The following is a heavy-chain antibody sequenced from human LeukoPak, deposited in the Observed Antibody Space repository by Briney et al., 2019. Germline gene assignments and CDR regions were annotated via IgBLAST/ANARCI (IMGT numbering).Heavy chain of an antibody. D-gene: IGHD1-14*01. CDR3: ARGQPYAHVDY. Sequence: GASVKVSCKASGGTFSSYAISRVRQAPGQGLEWMGRIIPILGIANYAQKFQGRVTITADKSTSTAYMELSSLRSEDTAVYYCARGQPYAHVDYWGQGTLVTVSS. CDR2: IIPILGIA. V-gene: IGHV1-69*04. J-gene: IGHJ4*02. CDR1: GGTFSSYA.